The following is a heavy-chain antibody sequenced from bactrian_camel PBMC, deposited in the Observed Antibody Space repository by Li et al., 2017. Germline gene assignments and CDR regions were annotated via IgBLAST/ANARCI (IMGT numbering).Heavy chain of an antibody. D-gene: IGHD4*01. J-gene: IGHJ4*01. CDR2: VDSGGIAP. CDR3: AASASFILTPRFYRLESSDYPY. CDR1: YFPYDTNNR. Sequence: VQLVESGGGSVQAGGSLRLSCLALYFPYDTNNRMGWFRQVPGKGLEWVSGVDSGGIAPNYRDSVEGRFTISKDNAGNSLFLQMSNLKPDDTAMYYCAASASFILTPRFYRLESSDYPYRGQGTQVTVS. V-gene: IGHV3S36*01.